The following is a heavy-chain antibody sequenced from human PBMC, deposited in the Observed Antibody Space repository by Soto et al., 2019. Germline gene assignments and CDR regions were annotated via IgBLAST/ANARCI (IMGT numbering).Heavy chain of an antibody. CDR1: GGSISSGDYY. CDR2: IYYSGST. V-gene: IGHV4-30-4*01. J-gene: IGHJ5*02. D-gene: IGHD3-3*01. Sequence: SETLSLTCTVSGGSISSGDYYWSWIRQPPGKGLEWIGYIYYSGSTYYNPSLKSRVTISVDTSKNQFSLKLSSVTAADTAVYYCARIVLETWAFDPWGQGTLVTVS. CDR3: ARIVLETWAFDP.